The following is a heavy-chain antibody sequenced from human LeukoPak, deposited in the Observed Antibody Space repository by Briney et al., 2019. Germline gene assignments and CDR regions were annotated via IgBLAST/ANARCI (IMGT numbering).Heavy chain of an antibody. CDR1: GGTFISYA. Sequence: VASVKVSCKASGGTFISYAISWVRQAPGQGLDWMGGIIPIFGTANYAQKFQGRVTITTYESTSTAYMELSSLRSEDTAVYYCGRDRRRKYEPSYYFDYWGQGTLVTVSS. D-gene: IGHD2-2*01. CDR2: IIPIFGTA. J-gene: IGHJ4*02. V-gene: IGHV1-69*05. CDR3: GRDRRRKYEPSYYFDY.